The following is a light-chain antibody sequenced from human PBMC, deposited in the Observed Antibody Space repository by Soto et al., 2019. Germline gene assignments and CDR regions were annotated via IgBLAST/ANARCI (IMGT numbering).Light chain of an antibody. CDR2: GAS. CDR3: QQYKNWPPLT. Sequence: EIVMTQSPATLSVSPGETATLSCRASQSVSSNVAWYQQKPGQAPSLLIYGASTRATDITPRFSGSGSGTEFTLTITSLQSEDIAVYFCQQYKNWPPLTFGGWTKGDIK. J-gene: IGKJ4*01. V-gene: IGKV3-15*01. CDR1: QSVSSN.